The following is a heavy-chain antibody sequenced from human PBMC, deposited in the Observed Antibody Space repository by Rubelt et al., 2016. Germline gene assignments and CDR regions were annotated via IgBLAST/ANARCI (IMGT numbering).Heavy chain of an antibody. V-gene: IGHV4-39*07. CDR2: IYYSGSP. CDR1: GGSISSSSYY. D-gene: IGHD6-19*01. Sequence: QLQLQESGPGLLKPSETLSLTCTVSGGSISSSSYYWGWIRQPPGKGLEWIGSIYYSGSPYYNPSLKSRVTISVDTSKNQFSLKLSSVTAADTAVYYCARARDSSGEDAFDIWGQGTMVTVSS. J-gene: IGHJ3*02. CDR3: ARARDSSGEDAFDI.